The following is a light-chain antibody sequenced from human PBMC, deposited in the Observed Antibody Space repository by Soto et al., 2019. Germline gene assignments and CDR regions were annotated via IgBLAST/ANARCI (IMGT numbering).Light chain of an antibody. Sequence: EIVMTQSPATLSVSPGEGATLSCRASQSVSSSLALYQQNPGQAPRLLISGASTRATGIPARFSGSGSGTEFTLTISSLQSEDFAVYYCQQYNNWPPTFGHGTKVDIK. CDR3: QQYNNWPPT. J-gene: IGKJ1*01. CDR1: QSVSSS. V-gene: IGKV3-15*01. CDR2: GAS.